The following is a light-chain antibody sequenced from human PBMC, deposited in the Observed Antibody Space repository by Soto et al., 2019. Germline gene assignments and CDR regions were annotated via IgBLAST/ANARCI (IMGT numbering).Light chain of an antibody. J-gene: IGKJ4*01. V-gene: IGKV3-20*01. CDR1: QSVSNNY. CDR3: EYYGNSIT. CDR2: GAS. Sequence: EIVLTQSPGTLSLSPGERVTLSCRASQSVSNNYLAWYQQKPGQAPRLLIYGASNRATGIPDRFSGSGSGTDFTLTISRLEPEDFAVYYCEYYGNSITFGGGTKVDIK.